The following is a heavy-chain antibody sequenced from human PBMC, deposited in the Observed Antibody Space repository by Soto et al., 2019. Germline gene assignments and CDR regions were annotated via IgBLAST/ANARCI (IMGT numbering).Heavy chain of an antibody. J-gene: IGHJ4*02. CDR3: ALSMIRGYSFVFDT. V-gene: IGHV1-8*01. CDR1: GYTFTSYD. D-gene: IGHD3-10*01. CDR2: MNPNSGNT. Sequence: QVQLVQPGAEVRKPGASVKVSCKTSGYTFTSYDINWVRQVPGQGLEWMGWMNPNSGNTGYAPKFQGRVTMTSDTSTRTAYMDLSDLKSEDTAVYYCALSMIRGYSFVFDTWGQGALVTVSS.